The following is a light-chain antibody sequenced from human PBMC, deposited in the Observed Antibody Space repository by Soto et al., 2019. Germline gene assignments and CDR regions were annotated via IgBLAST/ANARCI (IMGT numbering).Light chain of an antibody. J-gene: IGLJ3*02. CDR1: SSNIGSNY. V-gene: IGLV1-47*01. Sequence: QSVLTQPPSASGTPGQRVTISCSGGSSNIGSNYIYWYQQLPGTAPKLLIFRDNQRPPGVPDRFSGSKSGSSASLAISGLRTEDEADSYCAAWDDSLRGRLFGGGTKLTVL. CDR3: AAWDDSLRGRL. CDR2: RDN.